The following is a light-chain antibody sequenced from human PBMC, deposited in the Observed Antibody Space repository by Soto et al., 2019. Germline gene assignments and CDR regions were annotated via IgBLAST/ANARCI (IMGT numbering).Light chain of an antibody. Sequence: DIQMTQSPSSLSASVGDRVTITCRASQSISSYLNWYQQKPGKAPKVLIYAASSLQSGVPSRFSGSGSGTGFTLTISSLQPEDFATYYCQQSYSTPFTFGPGTKVDIK. CDR2: AAS. CDR1: QSISSY. V-gene: IGKV1-39*01. CDR3: QQSYSTPFT. J-gene: IGKJ3*01.